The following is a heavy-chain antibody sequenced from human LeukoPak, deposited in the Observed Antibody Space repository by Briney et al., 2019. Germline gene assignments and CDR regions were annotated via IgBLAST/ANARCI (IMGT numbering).Heavy chain of an antibody. CDR2: IYYSGST. CDR3: ARADPGYCSGGSCYQAWDYYYYYMDV. D-gene: IGHD2-15*01. Sequence: ASETLSLTCTVSGGSITSYYWSWIRQPPGKGLEWIGYIYYSGSTNYNPSLKSRVTISVDTSKNQFSLKLSSVTAADTAVYYCARADPGYCSGGSCYQAWDYYYYYMDVWGKGTTVTVSS. V-gene: IGHV4-59*01. CDR1: GGSITSYY. J-gene: IGHJ6*03.